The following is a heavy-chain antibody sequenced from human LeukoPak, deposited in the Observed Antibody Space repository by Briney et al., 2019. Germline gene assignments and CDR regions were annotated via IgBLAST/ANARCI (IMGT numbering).Heavy chain of an antibody. D-gene: IGHD1-26*01. Sequence: PSGTLSLTCAVSGGSISSSNWWSWVRQPPGKGLEWIGEIYHSGSTNYNPSLKSRVTISVDKSKNQFSLKLSSVTAADTAVYYCAMGIVGATRVGAFDIWGQGTMVTVSS. CDR3: AMGIVGATRVGAFDI. V-gene: IGHV4-4*02. CDR2: IYHSGST. J-gene: IGHJ3*02. CDR1: GGSISSSNW.